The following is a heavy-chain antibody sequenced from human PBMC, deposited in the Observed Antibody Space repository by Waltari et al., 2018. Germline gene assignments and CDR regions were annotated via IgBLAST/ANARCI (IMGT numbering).Heavy chain of an antibody. CDR2: ISSSGSTI. V-gene: IGHV3-48*03. CDR1: GFTFRSYE. Sequence: EVQLVESGGGLVQPGGSMRLSCAASGFTFRSYEMNWVRQAPGKGLEWVSYISSSGSTIYYADSVKGRFTISRDNAKNSLYLQMNSLRAEDTAVYYCARGSNYDPPSFDYWGQGTLVTVSS. CDR3: ARGSNYDPPSFDY. J-gene: IGHJ4*02. D-gene: IGHD3-22*01.